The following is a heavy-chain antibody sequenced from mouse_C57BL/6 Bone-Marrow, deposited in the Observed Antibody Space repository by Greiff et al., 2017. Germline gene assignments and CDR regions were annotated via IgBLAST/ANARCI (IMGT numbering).Heavy chain of an antibody. CDR2: ISSGGSYT. CDR3: ARRGGDRFAY. CDR1: GFTFSSYG. D-gene: IGHD3-3*01. Sequence: EVQLVESGGDLVKPGGSLKLSCAASGFTFSSYGMSLVRQTPDKRLEWVATISSGGSYTYYPDSVKGRFTISRDNAKNTLYLQMSSLKSEDTAMYYCARRGGDRFAYWGQGTLVTVAA. V-gene: IGHV5-6*01. J-gene: IGHJ3*01.